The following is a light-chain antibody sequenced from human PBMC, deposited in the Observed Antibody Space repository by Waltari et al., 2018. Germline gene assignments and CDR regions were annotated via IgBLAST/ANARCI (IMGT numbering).Light chain of an antibody. CDR1: QSLVHCDRNTY. CDR2: KVS. CDR3: MQGTHWPPIT. J-gene: IGKJ5*01. V-gene: IGKV2-30*02. Sequence: DVVMTQSPLSLPVTLGQPASIPCRSSQSLVHCDRNTYLNWFQQRPGQSPRRLIYKVSNRDSGVPDRFSGSGSGTDFTLKISRVEAEDVGVYYCMQGTHWPPITFGQGTRLEIK.